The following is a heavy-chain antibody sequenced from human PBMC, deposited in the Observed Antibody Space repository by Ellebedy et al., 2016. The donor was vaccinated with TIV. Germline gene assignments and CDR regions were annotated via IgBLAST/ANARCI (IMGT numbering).Heavy chain of an antibody. Sequence: ETLSLTCAASGLTVSSNYMNWVRQAPGKGLEWVSVFYTDGRTYFADSVKGRFTVSRDISRNTLYLQMNGLRAEDTAVYYCARVRGRTESYAMDVWGQGTTVTVSS. CDR1: GLTVSSNY. V-gene: IGHV3-66*01. J-gene: IGHJ6*02. CDR3: ARVRGRTESYAMDV. CDR2: FYTDGRT. D-gene: IGHD1-1*01.